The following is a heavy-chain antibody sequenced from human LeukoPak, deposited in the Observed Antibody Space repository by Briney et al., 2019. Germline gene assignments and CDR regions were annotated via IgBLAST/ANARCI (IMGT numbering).Heavy chain of an antibody. V-gene: IGHV1-69*04. CDR1: GGTFSSYA. CDR3: ARVPVYDFWSGFKGASYYYYMDV. Sequence: ASVKVSCKASGGTFSSYAISWVRQAPGQGLEWMGRIIPILGIANYAQKFQGRVTITTDESTSTAYMELSSLRSEDTAVYYCARVPVYDFWSGFKGASYYYYMDVWGKGTTVTVSS. CDR2: IIPILGIA. J-gene: IGHJ6*03. D-gene: IGHD3-3*01.